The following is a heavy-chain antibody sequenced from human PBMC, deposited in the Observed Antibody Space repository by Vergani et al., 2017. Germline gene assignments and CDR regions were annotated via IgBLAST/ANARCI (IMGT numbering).Heavy chain of an antibody. J-gene: IGHJ6*04. D-gene: IGHD2-2*01. CDR1: GGSISSYY. CDR2: IYYSGST. V-gene: IGHV4-59*12. CDR3: ARDPPLYCSSTSCSDGV. Sequence: QVQLQESGPGLVKPSETLSLTCTVSGGSISSYYWSWIRQPPGKGLEWIGYIYYSGSTNYNPSLKSRVTISVDTSKNQFSLKLSSVTAADTAVYYCARDPPLYCSSTSCSDGVWGKGTTVTVSS.